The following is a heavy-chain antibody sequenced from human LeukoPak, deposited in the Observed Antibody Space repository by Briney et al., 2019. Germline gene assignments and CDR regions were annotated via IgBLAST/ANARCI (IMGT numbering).Heavy chain of an antibody. D-gene: IGHD5-12*01. V-gene: IGHV4-34*01. Sequence: PSETLSLTCAVYGGSFSGYYWSWIRQPPGKGLEGIGEINHSGGTNYNPSLKSRVTISVDTTKNQFSLKLSSVTAADTAVYYCARGRVDEYSGYDSGKGLDYWGQGTLVTVSS. CDR3: ARGRVDEYSGYDSGKGLDY. J-gene: IGHJ4*02. CDR1: GGSFSGYY. CDR2: INHSGGT.